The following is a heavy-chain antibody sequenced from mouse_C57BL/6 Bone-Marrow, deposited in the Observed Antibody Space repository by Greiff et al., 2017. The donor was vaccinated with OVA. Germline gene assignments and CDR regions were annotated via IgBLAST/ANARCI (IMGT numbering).Heavy chain of an antibody. CDR1: GFTFSDYY. CDR2: ISNGGGST. J-gene: IGHJ4*01. V-gene: IGHV5-12*01. CDR3: ARLGGVYYGNFYAMDY. Sequence: EVQGVESGGGLVQPGGSLKLSCAASGFTFSDYYMYWVRQTPEKRLEWVAYISNGGGSTYYPDTVKGRFTISRDNAKNTLYLQMSRLKSEDTAMYYCARLGGVYYGNFYAMDYWGQGTSVTVSS. D-gene: IGHD2-1*01.